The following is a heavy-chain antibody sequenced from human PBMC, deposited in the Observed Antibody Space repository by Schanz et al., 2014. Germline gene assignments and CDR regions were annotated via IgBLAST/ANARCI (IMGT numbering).Heavy chain of an antibody. Sequence: QILLVQPGPEVKKPGASVTVSCKASGYDFHIYAYSWVRQAPGQGPEWIGWISGYTGDTKYAQKFKHRVNMTTDRTTSTVYMELRSLRCDDTAVYFCARDNGRIPAANSFDYWGEGTRVTVSS. J-gene: IGHJ4*02. D-gene: IGHD1-26*01. CDR2: ISGYTGDT. V-gene: IGHV1-18*01. CDR3: ARDNGRIPAANSFDY. CDR1: GYDFHIYA.